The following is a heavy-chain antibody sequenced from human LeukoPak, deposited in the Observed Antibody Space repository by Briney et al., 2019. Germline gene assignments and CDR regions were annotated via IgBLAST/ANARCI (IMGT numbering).Heavy chain of an antibody. V-gene: IGHV3-23*01. CDR3: AKSRCSGGSCFGYYFDY. CDR1: GFTFSSYA. J-gene: IGHJ4*02. D-gene: IGHD2-15*01. Sequence: GGSLRLSCAASGFTFSSYAMSWVRQAPGKGLEWVSAISGSGGSTYYADSVEGRFTISRDNSKNTLYLQMNSLRAEDTAVYYCAKSRCSGGSCFGYYFDYWGQGTLVTASS. CDR2: ISGSGGST.